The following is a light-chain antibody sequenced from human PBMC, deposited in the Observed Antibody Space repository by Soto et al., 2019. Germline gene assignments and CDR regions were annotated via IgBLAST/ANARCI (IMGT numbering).Light chain of an antibody. V-gene: IGLV2-14*01. CDR2: EVK. Sequence: QSVLTQPASVSGSPGQSITISCTGSRSDVGSYDYVSWYQQSPGKAPKVIIYEVKYRPSGISDRFSASKSGNTASLTISGLQAEDEAVYYCSSYTSTTSIYVFGSGTKVTDL. CDR3: SSYTSTTSIYV. CDR1: RSDVGSYDY. J-gene: IGLJ1*01.